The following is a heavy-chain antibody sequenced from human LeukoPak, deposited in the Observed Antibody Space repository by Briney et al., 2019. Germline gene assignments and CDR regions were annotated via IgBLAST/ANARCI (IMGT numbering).Heavy chain of an antibody. CDR2: IYYSGST. J-gene: IGHJ4*02. D-gene: IGHD2-15*01. V-gene: IGHV4-59*01. CDR3: ARPARYCSGGSCWDS. CDR1: GGSISSYY. Sequence: SETLSLTCTVSGGSISSYYWSWIRQPPGEGLEWIGYIYYSGSTNYNPSLKSRVTISVDTSKNQFSLKLTSVTAADTAIYYCARPARYCSGGSCWDSWGQGTLVTVSS.